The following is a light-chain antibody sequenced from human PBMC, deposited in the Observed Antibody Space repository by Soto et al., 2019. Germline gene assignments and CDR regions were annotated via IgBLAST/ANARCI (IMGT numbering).Light chain of an antibody. CDR3: QQYDNPSIT. J-gene: IGKJ5*01. CDR1: QDISNY. CDR2: DAS. Sequence: DIQMTQSPSSLSASVGDRVTITCQASQDISNYLNWYQQKPGKAPKLMIYDASNLETGVPSRFSGSGSGTDCTLIISSLQPEDIATYYCQQYDNPSITLGQGTRLEIK. V-gene: IGKV1-33*01.